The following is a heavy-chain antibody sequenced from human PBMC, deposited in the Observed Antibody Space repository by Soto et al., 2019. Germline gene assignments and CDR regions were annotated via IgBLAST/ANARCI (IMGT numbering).Heavy chain of an antibody. CDR2: IYYSGRT. Sequence: SDTLSLTSPFSGVSGSGGIFYWPWIRQPPGKALEWIGYIYYSGRTNYSPSLKSRVTMSVDTSKNQVSLKLTSVTAADAAVYYCARAPVVTGMFDPWGQGTLVTVSS. V-gene: IGHV4-61*01. CDR3: ARAPVVTGMFDP. D-gene: IGHD2-21*02. J-gene: IGHJ5*02. CDR1: GVSGSGGIFY.